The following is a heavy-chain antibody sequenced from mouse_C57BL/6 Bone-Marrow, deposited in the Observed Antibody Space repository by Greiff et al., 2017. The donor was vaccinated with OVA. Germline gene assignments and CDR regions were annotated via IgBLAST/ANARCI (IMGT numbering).Heavy chain of an antibody. Sequence: VQLQQPGAELVMPGASVKLSCKASGYTFTSYWMHWVKQRPGQGLEWIGEIDPSDSYTNYNQKFKGKSTLTVDKSSSTAYMQLSSLTSEYSAVYYCAREGYIYFDYWGQGTTLTVSA. J-gene: IGHJ2*01. CDR3: AREGYIYFDY. D-gene: IGHD2-2*01. V-gene: IGHV1-69*01. CDR2: IDPSDSYT. CDR1: GYTFTSYW.